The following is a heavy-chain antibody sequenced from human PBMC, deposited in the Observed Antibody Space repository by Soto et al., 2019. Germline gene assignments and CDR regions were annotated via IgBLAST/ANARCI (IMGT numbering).Heavy chain of an antibody. CDR2: IYYSGST. V-gene: IGHV4-59*01. D-gene: IGHD2-21*02. Sequence: SETLSLTCTVSGGSISSYYWSWIRQPPGKGLEWIGYIYYSGSTSYNPSLKSRVTISVETSKNQFSLKLSSVTAADTAVYSLAREAGGGESYCGGDCYAFDIWGQGTMVTVSS. CDR1: GGSISSYY. J-gene: IGHJ3*02. CDR3: AREAGGGESYCGGDCYAFDI.